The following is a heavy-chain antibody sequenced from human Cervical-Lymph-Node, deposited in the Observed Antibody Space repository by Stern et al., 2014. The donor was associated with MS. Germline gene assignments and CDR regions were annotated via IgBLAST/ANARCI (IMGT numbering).Heavy chain of an antibody. J-gene: IGHJ4*02. CDR2: ISGSDGST. V-gene: IGHV3-23*04. CDR1: GFTFSSYA. D-gene: IGHD6-19*01. Sequence: EVQLVESGGTLVQPGGSLRLSCAASGFTFSSYAMSWVRQAPGKGLEWVSVISGSDGSTFYADSVKGRFAISRDNSKNTLSLQMNSLRAEDSAVYYCAKVYGSGPFDYWGQGTLVTVSS. CDR3: AKVYGSGPFDY.